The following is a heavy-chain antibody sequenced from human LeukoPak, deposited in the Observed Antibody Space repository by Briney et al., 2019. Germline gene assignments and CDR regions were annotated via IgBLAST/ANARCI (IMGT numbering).Heavy chain of an antibody. D-gene: IGHD6-19*01. V-gene: IGHV1-46*01. Sequence: ASVKVSCKASGYTFTSYYMHWVRQAPGQGLEWMGIINPSGGSTSYAQKFQGRVTMTRDMSTSTVYMELSSLRSEDTAVYYCATLAPTRYSSGWYLSRFDCWGQGTLVTVSS. CDR2: INPSGGST. CDR3: ATLAPTRYSSGWYLSRFDC. CDR1: GYTFTSYY. J-gene: IGHJ4*02.